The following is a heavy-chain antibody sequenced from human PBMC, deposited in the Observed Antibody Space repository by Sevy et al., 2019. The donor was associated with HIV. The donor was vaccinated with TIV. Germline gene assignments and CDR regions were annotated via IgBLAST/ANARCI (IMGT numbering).Heavy chain of an antibody. V-gene: IGHV1-46*01. D-gene: IGHD1-1*01. J-gene: IGHJ6*03. CDR3: ASGAGGGRRARYYMDV. CDR2: INPSGGST. CDR1: GYTFTSYY. Sequence: ASVKVSCKASGYTFTSYYMHWVRQAPGQGLEWMGIINPSGGSTSYAQKFQGRVTMNRDTSTSTVYMELSSLRSEDTAVYYCASGAGGGRRARYYMDVWGKGTTVTVSS.